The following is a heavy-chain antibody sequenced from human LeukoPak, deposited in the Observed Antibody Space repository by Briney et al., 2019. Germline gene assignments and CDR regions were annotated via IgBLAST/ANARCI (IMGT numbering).Heavy chain of an antibody. CDR3: ARTSTPYYYGSGSSLYGMDV. Sequence: PSETLSLTCTVSGGSISSYYWSWIRQPPGKELEWIGYIYYSGSTNYNPSLKSRVTISVDTSKNQFSLKLSSVTAADTAVYYCARTSTPYYYGSGSSLYGMDVWGQGTTVTVSS. D-gene: IGHD3-10*01. J-gene: IGHJ6*02. CDR2: IYYSGST. V-gene: IGHV4-59*08. CDR1: GGSISSYY.